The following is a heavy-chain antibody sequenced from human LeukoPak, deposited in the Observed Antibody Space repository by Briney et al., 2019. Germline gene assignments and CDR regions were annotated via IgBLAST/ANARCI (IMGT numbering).Heavy chain of an antibody. CDR1: GYTFTGNY. D-gene: IGHD2-8*01. Sequence: GAPVKVSCKASGYTFTGNYMHWVRQAPGQGLEWMGRINPNSGGTNYAQKFQGRVTMTRDTSISTAYMELSRLRSDDTAVYYCARDTTPGVYYMDVWGKGTTVTVSS. CDR3: ARDTTPGVYYMDV. V-gene: IGHV1-2*06. J-gene: IGHJ6*03. CDR2: INPNSGGT.